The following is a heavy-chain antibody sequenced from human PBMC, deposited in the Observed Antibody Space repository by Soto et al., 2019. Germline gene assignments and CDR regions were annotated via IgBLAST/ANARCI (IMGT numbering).Heavy chain of an antibody. Sequence: ASVKVSCKASGCIFTIYYIHWVRQAPGQGLEWMGWMNPNSGNTGYVQKFQGRVTMTRNTSISTTYMELSSLRSEDTAVYYCARVLVRGLDAFDFWGQGTMVTVSS. V-gene: IGHV1-8*01. J-gene: IGHJ3*01. CDR2: MNPNSGNT. CDR1: GCIFTIYY. D-gene: IGHD3-10*01. CDR3: ARVLVRGLDAFDF.